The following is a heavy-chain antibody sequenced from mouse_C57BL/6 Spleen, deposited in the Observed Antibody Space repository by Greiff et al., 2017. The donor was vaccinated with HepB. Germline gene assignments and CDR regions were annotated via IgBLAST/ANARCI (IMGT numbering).Heavy chain of an antibody. V-gene: IGHV1-53*01. CDR2: INPSNGGT. D-gene: IGHD2-3*01. CDR1: GYTFTSYW. J-gene: IGHJ1*03. CDR3: ASVEGYFLYFGG. Sequence: QVQLQQPGTELVKPSASVTLSCKATGYTFTSYWMHWVKQRPGQDLEWIGNINPSNGGTNYNEKLKSKTTLPVDKSYSTAYMQLSSLTSEDTAVYYCASVEGYFLYFGGWGTGTTVTVA.